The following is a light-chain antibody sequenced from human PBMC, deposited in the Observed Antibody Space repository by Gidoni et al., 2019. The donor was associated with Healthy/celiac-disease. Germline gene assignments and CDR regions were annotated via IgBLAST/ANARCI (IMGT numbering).Light chain of an antibody. CDR3: QQYGSSPQA. CDR2: GAS. Sequence: ESVLTQSPGTLSLSPGERATLSCRASQSVSSSDLAWYQQKPGQAPRLLIYGASSRATGNPDRFSGSGSGTEFTLTISRLEPEDFAVYYCQQYGSSPQAFGGGTKVEIK. V-gene: IGKV3-20*01. J-gene: IGKJ4*01. CDR1: QSVSSSD.